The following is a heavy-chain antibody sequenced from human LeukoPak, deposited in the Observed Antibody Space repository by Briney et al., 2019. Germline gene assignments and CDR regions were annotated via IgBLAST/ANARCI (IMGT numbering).Heavy chain of an antibody. Sequence: QPGGSLRLSCAASGNYWMHWVRQAPGKGLVWVSHINSDGSWTSYADSVKGRFTVSRDNSKNTLYLQMNSLRAEDTAVYYCARFRTWGDKAFDYWGQGTLVTVSS. J-gene: IGHJ4*02. D-gene: IGHD2-21*02. CDR3: ARFRTWGDKAFDY. CDR1: GNYW. CDR2: INSDGSWT. V-gene: IGHV3-74*01.